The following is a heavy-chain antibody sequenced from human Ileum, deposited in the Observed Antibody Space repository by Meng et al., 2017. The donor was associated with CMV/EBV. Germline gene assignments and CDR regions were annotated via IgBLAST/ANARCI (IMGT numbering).Heavy chain of an antibody. J-gene: IGHJ4*02. D-gene: IGHD6-19*01. CDR2: IRSDGSNK. CDR3: AKDGKRGWDSEY. V-gene: IGHV3-30*02. CDR1: GFTFSNNA. Sequence: GESLKISCVATGFTFSNNAMQWVRQAPGKGLEWVAYIRSDGSNKNYADSVKGRFTISRDNSKNTLYLQMHSLRAEDTAVYYCAKDGKRGWDSEYWGQGTLVTVSS.